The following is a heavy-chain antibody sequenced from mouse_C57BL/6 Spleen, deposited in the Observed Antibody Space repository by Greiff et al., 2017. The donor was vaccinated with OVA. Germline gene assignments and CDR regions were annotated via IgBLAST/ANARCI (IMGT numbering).Heavy chain of an antibody. CDR2: IDPSDSYT. V-gene: IGHV1-69*01. D-gene: IGHD4-1*01. CDR3: AFGTGFDY. CDR1: GYTFTSYW. J-gene: IGHJ2*01. Sequence: QVQLQQPGAELVMPGASVKLSCKASGYTFTSYWMHWVKQRPGQGLEWIGEIDPSDSYTNYDQKFKGKSTLTVDKSSSTAYMQLSSLTSEDSAVYYCAFGTGFDYWGQGTTLTVSS.